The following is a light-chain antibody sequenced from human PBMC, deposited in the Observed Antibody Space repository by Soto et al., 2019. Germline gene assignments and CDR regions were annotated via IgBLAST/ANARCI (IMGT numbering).Light chain of an antibody. CDR2: DVS. CDR1: SSDVGGYNH. V-gene: IGLV2-14*03. CDR3: SSFATTDTPMV. Sequence: QCALTQPASVSGSPGQSITISCTGTSSDVGGYNHVSWYQQHPGEAPKLMIYDVSSRPSGVSNRFSGSKAADTASLTISGLQAEVEADYYCSSFATTDTPMVFGGGTKLTVL. J-gene: IGLJ2*01.